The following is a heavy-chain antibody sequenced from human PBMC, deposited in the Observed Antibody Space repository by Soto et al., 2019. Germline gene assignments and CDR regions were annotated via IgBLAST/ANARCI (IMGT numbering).Heavy chain of an antibody. CDR1: GGSISSSSYY. Sequence: QLQLQESGPGLVKPSETLSLTCTVSGGSISSSSYYWGWIRQPPGKGLEWIGSIYYSGSTYYNPSLKSRVTISLDTSKNQFSLKLSSVTAADTAVYYCASLYSSSSLFYYYYYMDVWGKGTTVTVSS. J-gene: IGHJ6*03. V-gene: IGHV4-39*01. D-gene: IGHD6-6*01. CDR2: IYYSGST. CDR3: ASLYSSSSLFYYYYYMDV.